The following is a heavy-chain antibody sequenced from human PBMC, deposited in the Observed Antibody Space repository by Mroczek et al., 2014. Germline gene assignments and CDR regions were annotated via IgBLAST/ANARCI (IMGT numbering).Heavy chain of an antibody. Sequence: VQLLETGPGLVKPSETLSLTCTVSGGSISSYYWSWIRQPPGKGLEWIGYIYYSGSTNYNPSLKSRVTISVDTSKNQFSLKLSSVTAADTAVYYCARSGTSGGDYYGMDVWGQGTTVTGLL. D-gene: IGHD2-2*01. CDR2: IYYSGST. CDR1: GGSISSYY. J-gene: IGHJ6*02. CDR3: ARSGTSGGDYYGMDV. V-gene: IGHV4-59*01.